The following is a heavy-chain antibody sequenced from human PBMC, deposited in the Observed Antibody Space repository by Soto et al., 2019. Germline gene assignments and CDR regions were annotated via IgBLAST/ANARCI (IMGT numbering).Heavy chain of an antibody. CDR1: GFTFSSYW. V-gene: IGHV3-74*01. CDR2: INTHGSST. CDR3: AKEMLVDHDAFDI. Sequence: GGSLRLSCAASGFTFSSYWMHWVRQAPGKGLVWVSRINTHGSSTSYADSVKGRFTISRDNAKNTLYLQMNSLRAEDTAVYYCAKEMLVDHDAFDIWGQGTMVTVSS. J-gene: IGHJ3*02. D-gene: IGHD2-15*01.